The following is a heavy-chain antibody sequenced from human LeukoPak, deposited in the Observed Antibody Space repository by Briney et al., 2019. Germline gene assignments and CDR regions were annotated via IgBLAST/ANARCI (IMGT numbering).Heavy chain of an antibody. J-gene: IGHJ5*02. CDR2: INHSGST. V-gene: IGHV4-34*01. D-gene: IGHD2-2*01. CDR3: ARGSRYCSSTSCYHWFDP. Sequence: SETLSLTCAVYGGVFSGYYWGWIRQPPGKGLGWIGGINHSGSTNYNPSLKSRVTISVDTSKNQFSLKLSSVTAADTAVYYCARGSRYCSSTSCYHWFDPWGQGTLVTVSS. CDR1: GGVFSGYY.